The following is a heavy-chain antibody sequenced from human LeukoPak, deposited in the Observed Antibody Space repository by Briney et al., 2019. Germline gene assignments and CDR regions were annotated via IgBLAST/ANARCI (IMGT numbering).Heavy chain of an antibody. V-gene: IGHV3-30*18. Sequence: PGGSLRLSCAASGFTFSSYGMHWVRQAPGKGLEWVSIISYDGGKKDYADSVKGRFTISRDNSKNTLYLQMNSLRAEDTGVYYCAKDRSKGSCGDEFDCWGQGTLVTVSS. CDR1: GFTFSSYG. D-gene: IGHD1-26*01. J-gene: IGHJ4*02. CDR2: ISYDGGKK. CDR3: AKDRSKGSCGDEFDC.